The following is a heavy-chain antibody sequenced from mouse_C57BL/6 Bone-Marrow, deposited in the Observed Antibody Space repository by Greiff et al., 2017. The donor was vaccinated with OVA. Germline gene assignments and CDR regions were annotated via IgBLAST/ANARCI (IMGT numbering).Heavy chain of an antibody. J-gene: IGHJ1*03. CDR2: INPNNGGT. V-gene: IGHV1-26*01. Sequence: VQLQQSGPELVKPGASVKISCKASGYTFTDYYMNWVKQSHGKSLEWIGDINPNNGGTSYNQKFKGKATLTVDKSSSTAYMELRSRTSEDSAVYYCARGNYDGSSYWYFDVWGTGTTVTVSS. CDR3: ARGNYDGSSYWYFDV. D-gene: IGHD1-1*01. CDR1: GYTFTDYY.